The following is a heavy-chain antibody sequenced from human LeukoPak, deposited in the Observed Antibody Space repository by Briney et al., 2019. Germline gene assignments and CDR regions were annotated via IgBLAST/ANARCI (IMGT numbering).Heavy chain of an antibody. CDR3: AARAKNAAARDY. CDR2: IYTRGST. Sequence: SETLSLTCTVSGGSISSYYWNWIRQPAGKGLEWIGRIYTRGSTNYNPSLMSRVTMSVDTSKNQFSLKLSSVTAADTAVYYCAARAKNAAARDYWGQGTLVTVSS. CDR1: GGSISSYY. V-gene: IGHV4-4*07. J-gene: IGHJ4*02. D-gene: IGHD6-25*01.